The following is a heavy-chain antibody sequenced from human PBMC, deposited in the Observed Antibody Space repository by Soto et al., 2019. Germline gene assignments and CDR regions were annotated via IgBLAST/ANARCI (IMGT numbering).Heavy chain of an antibody. J-gene: IGHJ6*02. CDR2: TYYRSKWYN. CDR1: GDSVSSNSAA. V-gene: IGHV6-1*01. D-gene: IGHD3-3*01. Sequence: SQTLSLTCAISGDSVSSNSAAWNWIRQSPSRGLEWLGRTYYRSKWYNDYAVSVKSRITINPDTSKNQFSLQLNSVTPEDTAVYYCARDEGLLEWLSAPAYYYYGMDVWGQGTTVTVSS. CDR3: ARDEGLLEWLSAPAYYYYGMDV.